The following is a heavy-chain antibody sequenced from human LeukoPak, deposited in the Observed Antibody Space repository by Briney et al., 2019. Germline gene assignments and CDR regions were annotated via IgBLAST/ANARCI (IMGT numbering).Heavy chain of an antibody. Sequence: GGSLRLSCAASGFTFSSYWMSWVRQAPEKGLEWVSSVSISGDNTYYSDSVKGRFTISRDNSKDTLDLLMSSLRADDTAVYYCARGRGRNPSGYYYYMDVWGKGTTVTVSS. CDR3: ARGRGRNPSGYYYYMDV. V-gene: IGHV3-23*01. CDR1: GFTFSSYW. D-gene: IGHD2-15*01. CDR2: VSISGDNT. J-gene: IGHJ6*03.